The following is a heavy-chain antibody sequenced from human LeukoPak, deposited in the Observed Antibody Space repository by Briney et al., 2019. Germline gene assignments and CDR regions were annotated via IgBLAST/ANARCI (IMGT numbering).Heavy chain of an antibody. Sequence: PGGSLRLSCAASGFTFSSYSMNWVRQAPGKGLEWVSYISSSSSAVYYADSVKGRFTISRDNDKNSLHLQMNSLRAEDTAVYHCARDAPSHSRSWYWFDPWGEGTLVTVSS. V-gene: IGHV3-48*01. J-gene: IGHJ5*02. CDR2: ISSSSSAV. D-gene: IGHD6-13*01. CDR3: ARDAPSHSRSWYWFDP. CDR1: GFTFSSYS.